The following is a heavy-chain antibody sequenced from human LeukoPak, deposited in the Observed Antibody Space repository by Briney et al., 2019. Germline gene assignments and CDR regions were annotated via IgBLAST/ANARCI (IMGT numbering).Heavy chain of an antibody. Sequence: SETLSLTCAVSGYSISSGYYWGWIRQPPGKGLEWIGSIYHSGSTYYNPSLKSQVTISVDTSKNQFSLKLSSVTAADTAVYYCASGLWFGELLSFSWGQGTLVTVSS. CDR3: ASGLWFGELLSFS. CDR1: GYSISSGYY. J-gene: IGHJ5*02. CDR2: IYHSGST. D-gene: IGHD3-10*01. V-gene: IGHV4-38-2*01.